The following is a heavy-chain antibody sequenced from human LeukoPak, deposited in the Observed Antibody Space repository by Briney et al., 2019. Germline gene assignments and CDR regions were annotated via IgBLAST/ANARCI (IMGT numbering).Heavy chain of an antibody. J-gene: IGHJ4*02. D-gene: IGHD3-3*01. CDR2: TRNKANSYTT. Sequence: QPGGSLRLSCAASGFTFSDHYMDWVRQAPGKGLEWVGRTRNKANSYTTEYAASVKGRFTISRDDSKNSLYLQMNSLKTEDTAVYYCARDLGDFWSGYSDYWGQGTLVTVSS. CDR1: GFTFSDHY. V-gene: IGHV3-72*01. CDR3: ARDLGDFWSGYSDY.